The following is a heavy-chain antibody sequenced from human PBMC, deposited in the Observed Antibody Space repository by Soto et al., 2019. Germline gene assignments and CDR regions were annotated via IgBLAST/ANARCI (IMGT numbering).Heavy chain of an antibody. CDR3: ARPRTGSGSLWWFDP. J-gene: IGHJ5*02. D-gene: IGHD3-10*01. V-gene: IGHV4-59*08. Sequence: SETLSLTCTVSGGSISSYYWSWIRQPPGKGLEWIGYIYYSGSTNYNPSLKSRVTISVDTSKNQFSLKLSSVTAADTAVYYCARPRTGSGSLWWFDPWGQGTLVTVSS. CDR2: IYYSGST. CDR1: GGSISSYY.